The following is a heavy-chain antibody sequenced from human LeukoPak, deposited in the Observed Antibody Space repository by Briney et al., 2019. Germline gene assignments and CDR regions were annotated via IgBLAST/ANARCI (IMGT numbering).Heavy chain of an antibody. Sequence: PGGSLRLSCAASGFTFSSYWMSWVCQAPGKGLEWVANIKQDGSEKYYVDSVKGRFTISRDNAKNSLYLQMNSLRAEDTAVYYCARSMMSYDFWSGYYSRTLYYYYYYMDVWGKGPRSPSP. J-gene: IGHJ6*03. D-gene: IGHD3-3*01. CDR1: GFTFSSYW. CDR2: IKQDGSEK. V-gene: IGHV3-7*01. CDR3: ARSMMSYDFWSGYYSRTLYYYYYYMDV.